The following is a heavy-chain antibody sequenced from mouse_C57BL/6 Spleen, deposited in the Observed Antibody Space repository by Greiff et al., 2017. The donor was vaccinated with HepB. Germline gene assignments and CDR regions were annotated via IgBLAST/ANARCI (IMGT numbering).Heavy chain of an antibody. Sequence: QVQLQQPGAELVKPGASVKLSCKASGYTFTSYWMHWVKQRPGQGLEWIGMIHPNSGSTNYNEKFKSKATLTEDKSSSTAYMQLSSLTSEDSAVYYCARRGSSYPYYFDDWGQGTTLTVSS. CDR1: GYTFTSYW. CDR2: IHPNSGST. J-gene: IGHJ2*01. D-gene: IGHD1-1*01. CDR3: ARRGSSYPYYFDD. V-gene: IGHV1-64*01.